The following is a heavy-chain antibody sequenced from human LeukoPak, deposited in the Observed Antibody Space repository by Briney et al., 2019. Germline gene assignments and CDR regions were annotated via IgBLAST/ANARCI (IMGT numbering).Heavy chain of an antibody. J-gene: IGHJ4*02. D-gene: IGHD3-10*01. CDR1: GGTFSSYA. CDR3: ARGALWFGESFPFDY. Sequence: ASVKVSCKASGGTFSSYAISWVRKAPGQGLEGMGRIIPILGIANYAQKFQGRVTITADKSTSTAYMELSSLRSEDTAVYYCARGALWFGESFPFDYWGQGTLVTVSS. V-gene: IGHV1-69*04. CDR2: IIPILGIA.